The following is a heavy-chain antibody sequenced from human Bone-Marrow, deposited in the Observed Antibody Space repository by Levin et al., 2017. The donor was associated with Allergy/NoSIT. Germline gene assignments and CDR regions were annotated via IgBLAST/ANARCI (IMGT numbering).Heavy chain of an antibody. D-gene: IGHD2-8*01. J-gene: IGHJ4*02. V-gene: IGHV3-15*07. CDR3: ATEVHCTDGVCYPDS. CDR2: IKSRSDGGTT. CDR1: GFTFANAW. Sequence: GESLKISCVDSGFTFANAWMNWVRQAPGKGLEWVGRIKSRSDGGTTDYAAPVKGRFTVSRDDSKNTLYLQMNSLKIEDTAIYYCATEVHCTDGVCYPDSWGQGTLLTVSS.